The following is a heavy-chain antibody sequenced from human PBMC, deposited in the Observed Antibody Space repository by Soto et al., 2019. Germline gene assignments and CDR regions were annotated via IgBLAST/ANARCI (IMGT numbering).Heavy chain of an antibody. D-gene: IGHD3-10*01. CDR3: ATRGRSLGYYYGMDA. J-gene: IGHJ6*02. Sequence: QVQLVQSGAEVKKPGASVKVSCKASGYTFTSYAMHWVRQAPGQRLEWMGWINAGNGNTKYSQKFQGRVTITRDTFASTAYMELSSLRSEDTAVYYCATRGRSLGYYYGMDAWGQGTTVTVSS. CDR2: INAGNGNT. V-gene: IGHV1-3*01. CDR1: GYTFTSYA.